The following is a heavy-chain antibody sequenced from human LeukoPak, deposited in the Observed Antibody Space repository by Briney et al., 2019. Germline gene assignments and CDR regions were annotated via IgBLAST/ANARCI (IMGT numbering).Heavy chain of an antibody. CDR2: IYYSGST. D-gene: IGHD4-17*01. V-gene: IGHV4-59*01. CDR3: ARDFGSDYGDYVGLYY. J-gene: IGHJ4*02. CDR1: GGSISSYY. Sequence: SETLSLTCTVSGGSISSYYWSWIRQPPGKGLEWIGYIYYSGSTNYNPSLKSRVTISVDTSKNQFSLKLSSVTAADTAVYYCARDFGSDYGDYVGLYYWGQGTLVTVSS.